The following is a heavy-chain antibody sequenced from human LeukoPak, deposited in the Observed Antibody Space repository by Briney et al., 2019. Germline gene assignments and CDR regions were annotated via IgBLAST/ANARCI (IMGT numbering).Heavy chain of an antibody. CDR1: GYTFTSYG. D-gene: IGHD3-3*01. CDR2: ISAYNGNT. J-gene: IGHJ3*02. CDR3: VTKLYDFWSAFDI. V-gene: IGHV1-18*01. Sequence: ASVKVSCKASGYTFTSYGISWVRQAPGQGLEWMGWISAYNGNTNYAQKLQGRVTMTTDTSTSTAYMELRSLRSDDTAVYYCVTKLYDFWSAFDIWGQGTMVTVSS.